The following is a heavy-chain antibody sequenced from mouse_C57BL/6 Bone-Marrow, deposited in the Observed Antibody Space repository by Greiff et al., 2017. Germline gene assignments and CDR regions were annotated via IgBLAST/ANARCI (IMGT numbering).Heavy chain of an antibody. CDR1: GYTFTSYW. CDR2: IDPSDSYT. J-gene: IGHJ4*01. Sequence: QVQLQQPGAELVKPGASVKLSCKASGYTFTSYWMQWVKQRPGQGLEWIGEIDPSDSYTNYNQKFKGKATLTVDTSSSTAYMQLRSLTSEDSAVYYYARAGWSYAMDYWGQGTGVTVSA. D-gene: IGHD2-3*01. CDR3: ARAGWSYAMDY. V-gene: IGHV1-50*01.